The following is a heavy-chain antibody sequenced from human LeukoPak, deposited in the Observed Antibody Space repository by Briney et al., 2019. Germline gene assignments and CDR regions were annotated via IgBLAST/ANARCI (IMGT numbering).Heavy chain of an antibody. CDR1: GGSISSYY. CDR2: IHYSGST. D-gene: IGHD5-24*01. Sequence: PSETLSLTCTVSGGSISSYYWSWIRQPPGKGLGWIGYIHYSGSTNYNPSLKSRVTISVDPSKNQFSLKLTSVTAADTAVYYCARAGSRDGYTIGDYFDYWGQGNLVTVSS. CDR3: ARAGSRDGYTIGDYFDY. V-gene: IGHV4-59*01. J-gene: IGHJ4*02.